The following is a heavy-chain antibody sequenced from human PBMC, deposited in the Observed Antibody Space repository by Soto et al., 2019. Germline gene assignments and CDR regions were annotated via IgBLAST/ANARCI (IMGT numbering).Heavy chain of an antibody. CDR3: ATAPRYTVAIGYDY. V-gene: IGHV1-24*01. J-gene: IGHJ4*02. CDR1: GYTLTELS. CDR2: FDPEDGET. D-gene: IGHD5-12*01. Sequence: ASVKVSCKVSGYTLTELSMHWVRQAPGKGLEWMGGFDPEDGETIYAQKFQGRVTMTEDTSTDTAYMELTSLRSEDTAVYYCATAPRYTVAIGYDYWGQGTLVTVSS.